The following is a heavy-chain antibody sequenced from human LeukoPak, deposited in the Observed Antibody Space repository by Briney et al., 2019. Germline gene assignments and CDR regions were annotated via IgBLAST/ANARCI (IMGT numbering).Heavy chain of an antibody. CDR1: GGSISSYY. J-gene: IGHJ1*01. Sequence: SETLSLTCTVSGGSISSYYWSWIRQPPGKGLEWIGYIYTSGSTNYNPSLKSRVTISVDTSKNQFSLKLSSVTAADTAVYYCASAPEYYDFWSGYFTLGYFQHWGQGTLVTVSS. CDR3: ASAPEYYDFWSGYFTLGYFQH. V-gene: IGHV4-4*09. CDR2: IYTSGST. D-gene: IGHD3-3*01.